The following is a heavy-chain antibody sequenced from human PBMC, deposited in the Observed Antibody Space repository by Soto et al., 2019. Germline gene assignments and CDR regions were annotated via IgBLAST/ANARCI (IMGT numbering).Heavy chain of an antibody. CDR3: TRVNGLSVPDYFDY. CDR2: IRSKAYGGTT. Sequence: KPGGSLRLSCTASGFTFGDYAMSWFRQAPGKGLEWVGFIRSKAYGGTTEYAASVKGRFTISRDDSKSIAYLQMNSLKTEDTAVYYCTRVNGLSVPDYFDYWGQGTLVTVS. CDR1: GFTFGDYA. J-gene: IGHJ4*02. D-gene: IGHD1-1*01. V-gene: IGHV3-49*05.